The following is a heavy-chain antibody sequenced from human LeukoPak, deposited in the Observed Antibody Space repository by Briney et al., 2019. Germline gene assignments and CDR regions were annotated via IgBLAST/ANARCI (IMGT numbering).Heavy chain of an antibody. V-gene: IGHV4-39*07. CDR1: GGSISSSSYY. D-gene: IGHD2-2*01. Sequence: SETLSLTCTVSGGSISSSSYYWGWIRQPPGKGLEWIGSIYYSGSTYYNPSLKSRVTMSVDTSKNQFSLKLSSVTAADTAVYYCARDCSSTSCYDAFDIWGQGTMVTVSS. CDR2: IYYSGST. J-gene: IGHJ3*02. CDR3: ARDCSSTSCYDAFDI.